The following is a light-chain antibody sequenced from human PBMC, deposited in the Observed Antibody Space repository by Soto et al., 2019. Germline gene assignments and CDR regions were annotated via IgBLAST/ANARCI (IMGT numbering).Light chain of an antibody. CDR3: CSYAGSSTFHVV. CDR1: SSDVGSYNL. J-gene: IGLJ2*01. CDR2: EGS. V-gene: IGLV2-23*03. Sequence: QSALTQPASVSGSSGQSITISCTGTSSDVGSYNLVSWYQQHPGKAPKLMIYEGSKRPSGVSNRFSGSKSGNTASLTISGLQAEDEADYYCCSYAGSSTFHVVFGGGTKVTVL.